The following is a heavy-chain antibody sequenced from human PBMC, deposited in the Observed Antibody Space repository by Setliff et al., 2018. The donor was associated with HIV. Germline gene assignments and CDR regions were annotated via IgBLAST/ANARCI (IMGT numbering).Heavy chain of an antibody. CDR3: ARDVSWKVRTYIDY. CDR1: GFIFSSYA. CDR2: ISRSNSYI. D-gene: IGHD1-1*01. Sequence: PGGSLRLSCAASGFIFSSYAMSWVRQAPGKGLEWVSFISRSNSYIYYADSVKGRFTISRDNAKNSLYLQMNSLTAEDTAVYYCARDVSWKVRTYIDYWGQGALVTVSS. V-gene: IGHV3-21*04. J-gene: IGHJ4*02.